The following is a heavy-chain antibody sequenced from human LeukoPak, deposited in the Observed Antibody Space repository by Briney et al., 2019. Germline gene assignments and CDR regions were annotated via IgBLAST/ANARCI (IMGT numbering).Heavy chain of an antibody. D-gene: IGHD3-3*02. CDR2: ITPKSGDT. J-gene: IGHJ4*02. Sequence: ASVKVSCKASGYTFSDLYIHWVRQAPGRGLEYVGWITPKSGDTYSPQRFQGRVTMTRDASISTAYMELSSLRSDGTAVYFCARVRLADERAWAYWGQGTLVTVSS. CDR1: GYTFSDLY. V-gene: IGHV1-2*02. CDR3: ARVRLADERAWAY.